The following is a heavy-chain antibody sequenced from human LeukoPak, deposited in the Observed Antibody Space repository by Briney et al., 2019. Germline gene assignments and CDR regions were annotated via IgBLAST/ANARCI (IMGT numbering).Heavy chain of an antibody. J-gene: IGHJ4*02. D-gene: IGHD3-10*01. CDR3: ARDKGGGEVDY. V-gene: IGHV4-59*01. CDR2: IYYSGST. Sequence: SETLSLTCTVSGGSISSYYWSWIRQPPGEGLEWIGYIYYSGSTNYNPSLKSRVTILIDTSKNQFSLKLSSVTAADTAVYYCARDKGGGEVDYWGQGTLVTVSS. CDR1: GGSISSYY.